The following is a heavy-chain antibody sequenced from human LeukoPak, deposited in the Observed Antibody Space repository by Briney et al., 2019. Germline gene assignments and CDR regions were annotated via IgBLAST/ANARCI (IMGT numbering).Heavy chain of an antibody. D-gene: IGHD3-3*01. V-gene: IGHV4-59*12. CDR2: IYYSGST. CDR3: ARDQPAPYDFWSASNWFDP. CDR1: GGSISSYY. Sequence: PSETLSLTCTVSGGSISSYYWSWIRQPPGKGLEWIGYIYYSGSTNYNPSLKSRVTISVDTSKNQFSLKLSSVTAADTAVYYCARDQPAPYDFWSASNWFDPWGQGTLVTVSS. J-gene: IGHJ5*02.